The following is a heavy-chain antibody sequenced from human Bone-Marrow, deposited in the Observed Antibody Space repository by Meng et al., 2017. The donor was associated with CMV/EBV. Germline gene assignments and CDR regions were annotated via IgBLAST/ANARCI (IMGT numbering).Heavy chain of an antibody. CDR3: AREGSGWSGALPYYYYGMDV. Sequence: GESLKISYAASGFTFSSYEMNWVRQAPGKGLEWVSYISSSGSTIYYADSVKGRFTISRDNAKNSLYLQMNSLRAEDTAVYYCAREGSGWSGALPYYYYGMDVWGQGTTVTVSS. V-gene: IGHV3-48*03. CDR1: GFTFSSYE. J-gene: IGHJ6*02. CDR2: ISSSGSTI. D-gene: IGHD3-3*01.